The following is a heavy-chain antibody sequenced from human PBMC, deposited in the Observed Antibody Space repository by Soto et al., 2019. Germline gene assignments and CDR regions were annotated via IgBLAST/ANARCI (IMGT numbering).Heavy chain of an antibody. V-gene: IGHV3-23*01. CDR2: ISGGGGTT. CDR3: AKNVWGITIFGGMDV. J-gene: IGHJ6*02. CDR1: GFTFSSYA. D-gene: IGHD3-9*01. Sequence: EVQLLESGGGLVQPGGSLRLSCAASGFTFSSYAVSWVRQAPGMGLEWVSAISGGGGTTYYADSVKGRFTISRDNSKNTLYLQMNSLRAEDTAVYYCAKNVWGITIFGGMDVWGQGTTVTVS.